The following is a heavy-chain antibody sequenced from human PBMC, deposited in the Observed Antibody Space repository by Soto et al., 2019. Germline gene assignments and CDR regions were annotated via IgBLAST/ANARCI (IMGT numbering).Heavy chain of an antibody. CDR1: GFTFSSYA. J-gene: IGHJ3*02. V-gene: IGHV3-23*01. D-gene: IGHD1-26*01. Sequence: EVQLLESGGGLVQPGGSLRLSCAASGFTFSSYAMSWVRQAPGKGLEWVSAISGSGGSTYYADSAKGRFTISRDNSKNTLFLQMNSLRAEDTAVYYCAKDIKTGGELLQVGAFDIWGQGTMVTVSS. CDR2: ISGSGGST. CDR3: AKDIKTGGELLQVGAFDI.